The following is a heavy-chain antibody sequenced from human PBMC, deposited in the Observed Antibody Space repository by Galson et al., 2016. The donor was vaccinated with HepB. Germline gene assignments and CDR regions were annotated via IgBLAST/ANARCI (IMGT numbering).Heavy chain of an antibody. CDR1: GFTFSGYT. D-gene: IGHD2-8*01. V-gene: IGHV3-21*01. J-gene: IGHJ6*02. CDR2: ITSSSGYI. CDR3: ASSRANSVYGGRVIVYYYCYGLDV. Sequence: SLRLSCAASGFTFSGYTMNWVRQTPEKGLEWVSSITSSSGYIYYADSLKGRFTISRDNAKNSLYLQMNSLRAEDTAVYYCASSRANSVYGGRVIVYYYCYGLDVWGQGTTVTVSS.